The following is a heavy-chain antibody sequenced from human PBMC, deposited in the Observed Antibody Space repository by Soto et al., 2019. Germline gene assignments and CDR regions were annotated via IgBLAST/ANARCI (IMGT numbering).Heavy chain of an antibody. CDR3: AKSPRGEMATD. D-gene: IGHD5-12*01. CDR2: IKTYNGMT. Sequence: QVQLVQSGGEVKKPGASVTVSCKASGYPFINYHIPWVRQEPGQGLEWMAWIKTYNGMTDYAQRLQGRVTMTRDTSTSTAYMELRKLGSDDTAVYFCAKSPRGEMATDWGQGTLVTVSS. CDR1: GYPFINYH. V-gene: IGHV1-18*01. J-gene: IGHJ4*02.